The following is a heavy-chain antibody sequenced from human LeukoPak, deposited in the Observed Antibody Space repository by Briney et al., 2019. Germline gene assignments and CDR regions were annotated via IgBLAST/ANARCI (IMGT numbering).Heavy chain of an antibody. V-gene: IGHV1-2*02. Sequence: ASVKVSCKASGYTFTGYYMHWVRQAPGQGLEWMGWINPNSGGTNYAQKFQGRVTMTRDTSISTAYMELSRLRSDDTAVYYCARVSGSYEVDFDYWGPGTLVTVSS. J-gene: IGHJ4*02. CDR3: ARVSGSYEVDFDY. CDR2: INPNSGGT. CDR1: GYTFTGYY. D-gene: IGHD1-26*01.